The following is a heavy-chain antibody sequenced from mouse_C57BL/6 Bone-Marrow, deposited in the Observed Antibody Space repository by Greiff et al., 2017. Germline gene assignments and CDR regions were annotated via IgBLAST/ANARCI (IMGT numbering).Heavy chain of an antibody. Sequence: QVQLQQSGPELVKPGASVKISCKASGYAFSSSWMNWVKQRPGKGLEWIGRIYPGDGDTNYNGKFKGKATLTADKSSSTAYMQLSSLTSEDSAVYVCARWLTAYYYYAMDYWGQGTSVTVSA. J-gene: IGHJ4*01. CDR1: GYAFSSSW. V-gene: IGHV1-82*01. CDR2: IYPGDGDT. CDR3: ARWLTAYYYYAMDY. D-gene: IGHD4-1*01.